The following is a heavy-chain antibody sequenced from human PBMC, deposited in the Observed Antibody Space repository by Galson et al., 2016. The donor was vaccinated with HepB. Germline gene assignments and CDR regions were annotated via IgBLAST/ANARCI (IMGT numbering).Heavy chain of an antibody. CDR1: EYTVSELS. Sequence: SVKVSCKVSEYTVSELSMHWVRQAPGKGLEWMVGFRPEDGERIYAQKFQGRVTMTEDTSTDTAYMELSSRRSEDTAVYYCATDHMLLRMPIFDNWGQVTLVTVSS. D-gene: IGHD2/OR15-2a*01. J-gene: IGHJ4*02. V-gene: IGHV1-24*01. CDR3: ATDHMLLRMPIFDN. CDR2: FRPEDGER.